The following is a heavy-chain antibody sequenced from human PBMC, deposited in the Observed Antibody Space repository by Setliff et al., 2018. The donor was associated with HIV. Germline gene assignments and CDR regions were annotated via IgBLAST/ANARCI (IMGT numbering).Heavy chain of an antibody. V-gene: IGHV1-18*01. Sequence: ASVKVSCKASGYIFSTYGISWVRQAPGQGLEWMGWISSYNGNTNYAQKFQGRVTMTSDTSISTAYLELSGLTSDDTAIYYCARDRAYCSSGSCYRPLVYYFYYMDVWGTGTTVTASS. J-gene: IGHJ6*03. CDR1: GYIFSTYG. CDR3: ARDRAYCSSGSCYRPLVYYFYYMDV. D-gene: IGHD2-15*01. CDR2: ISSYNGNT.